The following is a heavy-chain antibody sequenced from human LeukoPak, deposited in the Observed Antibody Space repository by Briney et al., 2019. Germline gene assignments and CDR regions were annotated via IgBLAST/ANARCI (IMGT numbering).Heavy chain of an antibody. CDR1: GYTFTGYY. V-gene: IGHV1-2*02. D-gene: IGHD6-19*01. Sequence: ASVKVSCKASGYTFTGYYMHWVRQAPRQGLEWMGWINPNSGGTNYAQKFQGRVTMTRDTSISTAYMELSRLRSDDTAVYYCARNPTVAGRQRGFDPWGQGTLVTVSS. CDR2: INPNSGGT. J-gene: IGHJ5*02. CDR3: ARNPTVAGRQRGFDP.